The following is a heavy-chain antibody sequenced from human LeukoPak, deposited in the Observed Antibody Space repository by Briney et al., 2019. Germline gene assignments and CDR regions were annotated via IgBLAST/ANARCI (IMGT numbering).Heavy chain of an antibody. Sequence: GGSLRLSCAASGFTFSRYSMSWVRQAPGKGLEWVSSISSSSSFIYYADSVKGRFTISRDNAKNSLYLQMTSLRAEDTAVYYCAREDSADYATKTFDLWGRGTLVTVSS. J-gene: IGHJ2*01. CDR3: AREDSADYATKTFDL. CDR2: ISSSSSFI. D-gene: IGHD4-17*01. CDR1: GFTFSRYS. V-gene: IGHV3-21*01.